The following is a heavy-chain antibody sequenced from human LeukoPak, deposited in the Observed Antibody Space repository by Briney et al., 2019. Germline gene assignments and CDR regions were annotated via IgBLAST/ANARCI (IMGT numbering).Heavy chain of an antibody. CDR1: GFTFSSYE. CDR3: ARAGEDGYSYGYRGANWFDP. J-gene: IGHJ5*02. Sequence: GGSLRLSCAASGFTFSSYEMNWVRQAPGKGLEWVSYISSSGSTIYYADSVKGRFTISRDNAKNSLYLQMNSLRAEDTAVYYCARAGEDGYSYGYRGANWFDPWGQGTLFTVSS. V-gene: IGHV3-48*03. CDR2: ISSSGSTI. D-gene: IGHD5-18*01.